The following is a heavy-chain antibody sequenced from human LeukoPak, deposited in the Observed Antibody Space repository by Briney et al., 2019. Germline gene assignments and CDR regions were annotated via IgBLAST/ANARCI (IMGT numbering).Heavy chain of an antibody. Sequence: GGSLRLSCAASGFNFSRHAMSWVRQAPGKGLEWVSSISGSGGNTYYADSVKGRFTISRDNSKNTLYMQMNSLRAEDTAVYYCAKFVTHFDYWGQGTLVTVSS. CDR2: ISGSGGNT. D-gene: IGHD4-23*01. V-gene: IGHV3-23*01. CDR3: AKFVTHFDY. J-gene: IGHJ4*02. CDR1: GFNFSRHA.